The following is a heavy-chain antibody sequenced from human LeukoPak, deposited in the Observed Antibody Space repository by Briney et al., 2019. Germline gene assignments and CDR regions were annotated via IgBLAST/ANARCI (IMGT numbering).Heavy chain of an antibody. CDR1: GGTFSSYA. J-gene: IGHJ4*02. CDR2: IIPIFGTA. V-gene: IGHV1-69*13. Sequence: ASVKVSCKASGGTFSSYAISWVRQAPGQGLEWMGGIIPIFGTANYAQKFQGRVTITADESTSTAYMELSSLRSEDTAVYYCARAELRITIFGVVTPAFDYWGQGTLVTVSS. CDR3: ARAELRITIFGVVTPAFDY. D-gene: IGHD3-3*01.